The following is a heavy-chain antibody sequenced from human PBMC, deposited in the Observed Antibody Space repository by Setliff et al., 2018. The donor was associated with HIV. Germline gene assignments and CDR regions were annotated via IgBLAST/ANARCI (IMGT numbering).Heavy chain of an antibody. J-gene: IGHJ4*02. D-gene: IGHD3-22*01. CDR1: GFTFSDYY. CDR2: TRNRARSYTT. CDR3: ARAYNVYDYRFDNSGYDY. Sequence: GGSLRLSCAASGFTFSDYYMDWVRQAPGKGLEWVARTRNRARSYTTEYAATVKGSFTNSRDDSKSSLYLQMNSLKAEDTAVYYCARAYNVYDYRFDNSGYDYWGQGTLVTVSS. V-gene: IGHV3-72*01.